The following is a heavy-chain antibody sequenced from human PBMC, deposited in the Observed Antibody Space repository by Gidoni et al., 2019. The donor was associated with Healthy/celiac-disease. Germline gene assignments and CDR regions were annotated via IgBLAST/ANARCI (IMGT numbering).Heavy chain of an antibody. Sequence: QVQLQQWGAGLLKPSETLSLTCAVYGRSFSGYYWIWIRQPPGKGLEWIGEINHSGRTNYNPSLKSRVTISVDTSKNQFSLKLSSVTAADTAVYYCARGGAARGLNSYNWFDPWGQGTLVTVSS. J-gene: IGHJ5*02. CDR3: ARGGAARGLNSYNWFDP. CDR2: INHSGRT. CDR1: GRSFSGYY. D-gene: IGHD6-6*01. V-gene: IGHV4-34*01.